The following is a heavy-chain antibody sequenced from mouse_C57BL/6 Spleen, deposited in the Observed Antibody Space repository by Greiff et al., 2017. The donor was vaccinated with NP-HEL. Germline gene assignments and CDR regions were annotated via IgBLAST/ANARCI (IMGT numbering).Heavy chain of an antibody. J-gene: IGHJ3*01. D-gene: IGHD2-4*01. V-gene: IGHV5-16*01. CDR1: GFTFSDYY. CDR2: INYDGSST. CDR3: ARGDYDYDVGAWFAY. Sequence: EVKLMESEGGLVQPGSSMKLSCTASGFTFSDYYMAWVRQVPEKGLEWVANINYDGSSTYYLDSLKSRFIISRDNAKNILYLQMSSLKSEDTATYYCARGDYDYDVGAWFAYWGQGTLVTVSA.